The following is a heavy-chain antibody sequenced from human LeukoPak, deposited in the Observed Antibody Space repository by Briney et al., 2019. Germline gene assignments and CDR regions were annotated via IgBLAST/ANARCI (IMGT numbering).Heavy chain of an antibody. CDR3: AKDFVPRGGSYFPGFDY. D-gene: IGHD1-26*01. Sequence: GGSLRLSCAASGFTFSSYEMHWVRQAPGKGLEWVSTISNSGDRTYYADSVKGRFTISRDNSKNTLYLQMNSLRTEDTAVYYCAKDFVPRGGSYFPGFDYWGQGTLVTVSS. CDR1: GFTFSSYE. V-gene: IGHV3-23*01. J-gene: IGHJ4*02. CDR2: ISNSGDRT.